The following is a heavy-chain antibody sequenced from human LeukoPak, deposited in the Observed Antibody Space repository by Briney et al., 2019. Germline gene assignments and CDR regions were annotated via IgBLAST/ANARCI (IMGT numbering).Heavy chain of an antibody. D-gene: IGHD3-10*01. CDR1: GYTFTSYG. CDR2: ISAYNGNT. J-gene: IGHJ5*02. CDR3: ARGWGSGSYYDLGLTNWFDP. V-gene: IGHV1-18*01. Sequence: GASVKVSCKASGYTFTSYGISWVRQAPGQGLEWMGWISAYNGNTNYAQKLQGRVTMTTDASTSTAYMELSRLRSDDTAVYYCARGWGSGSYYDLGLTNWFDPWGQGTLVTVSS.